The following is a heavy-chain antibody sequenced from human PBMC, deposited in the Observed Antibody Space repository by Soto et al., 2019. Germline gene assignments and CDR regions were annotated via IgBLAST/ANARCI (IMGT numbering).Heavy chain of an antibody. CDR1: GYTFTSYY. CDR3: ARRQIFGVVIIPPIWGMDV. D-gene: IGHD3-3*01. V-gene: IGHV1-46*01. Sequence: ASVKVSCKASGYTFTSYYMHWVRQAPGRGLEWMGIINPSGGSTSYAQKFQGRVTMTRDTSTSTVYMELSSLRSEDTAVYYCARRQIFGVVIIPPIWGMDVWGQGTTVTVSS. J-gene: IGHJ6*02. CDR2: INPSGGST.